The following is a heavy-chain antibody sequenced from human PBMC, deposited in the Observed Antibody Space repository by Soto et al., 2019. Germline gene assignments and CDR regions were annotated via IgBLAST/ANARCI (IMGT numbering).Heavy chain of an antibody. Sequence: WGSLILSCAASGFTFSSYGMNWVRQAPGKGLEWVAVISYDGRNKYYADSVKGRFTISRDNSKNTLYLQMNSLRDEDTAVYYCARLGSSMRYGMDVWGQGTTVTVSS. CDR2: ISYDGRNK. V-gene: IGHV3-30*03. CDR3: ARLGSSMRYGMDV. D-gene: IGHD3-10*01. CDR1: GFTFSSYG. J-gene: IGHJ6*02.